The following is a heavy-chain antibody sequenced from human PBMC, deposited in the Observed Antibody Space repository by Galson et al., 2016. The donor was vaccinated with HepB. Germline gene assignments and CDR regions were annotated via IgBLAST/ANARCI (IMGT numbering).Heavy chain of an antibody. CDR1: GFTFSRYW. J-gene: IGHJ5*02. CDR3: AKAGTYSNNKGWFDP. Sequence: SLRLSCAASGFTFSRYWVSWVRQIPGKGPEFVANIKQDGRETSFGDSVKGRFTISRDNAKNSLYLQMNSLRAEDTAFYYCAKAGTYSNNKGWFDPWAREPWSPSPQ. CDR2: IKQDGRET. V-gene: IGHV3-7*03. D-gene: IGHD6-13*01.